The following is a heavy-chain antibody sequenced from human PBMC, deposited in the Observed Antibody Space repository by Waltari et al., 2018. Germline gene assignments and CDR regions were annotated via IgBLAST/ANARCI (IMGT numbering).Heavy chain of an antibody. D-gene: IGHD2-15*01. CDR3: ARLPISLGVGSVFDI. V-gene: IGHV4-39*01. CDR2: IYYSGST. J-gene: IGHJ3*02. CDR1: GGSISSSTYY. Sequence: QMQLQESGPGLVKPSEPLSLTCTVSGGSISSSTYYWGWIRQPPGKGLEWLGNIYYSGSTHYKPALKSRLTISVDTAKNQFALNLRSVTAADTAVYYCARLPISLGVGSVFDIWGQGTMVTVSS.